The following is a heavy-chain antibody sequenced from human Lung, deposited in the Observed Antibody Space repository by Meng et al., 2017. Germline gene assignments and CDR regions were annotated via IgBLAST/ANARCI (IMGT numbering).Heavy chain of an antibody. J-gene: IGHJ4*02. CDR1: GGSISSDNW. CDR2: IYHSGST. D-gene: IGHD2-21*01. Sequence: LQASGHGLVKPSGTLSFTCAVSGGSISSDNWWSWVRQPPGKGLEWIGEIYHSGSTNYNPSLKSRITISVDKPKNQFSLTLSSVTAADTAVYYCTKNDFYCLGYWGQGTLVTVSS. V-gene: IGHV4-4*02. CDR3: TKNDFYCLGY.